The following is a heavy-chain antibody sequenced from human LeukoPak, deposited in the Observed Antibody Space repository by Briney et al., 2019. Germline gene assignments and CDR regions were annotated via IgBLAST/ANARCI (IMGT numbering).Heavy chain of an antibody. CDR2: SYYSGST. V-gene: IGHV4-39*01. J-gene: IGHJ4*02. D-gene: IGHD2-21*02. Sequence: SETLSLTCTVSGGSISSSSYYWGWIRQPPGKGLEWIGSSYYSGSTYYNPSLKSRVTISVDTSKNQFSLKLSSVTAADTAVYYCARLGRGIVVVTAPVGSFDYWGQGTLVTVSS. CDR1: GGSISSSSYY. CDR3: ARLGRGIVVVTAPVGSFDY.